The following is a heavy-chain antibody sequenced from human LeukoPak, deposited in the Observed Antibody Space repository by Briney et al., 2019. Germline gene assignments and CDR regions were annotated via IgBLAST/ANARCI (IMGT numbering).Heavy chain of an antibody. CDR1: GGAIISDNFY. Sequence: SETLSLTCTVSGGAIISDNFYWGWVRQPPGKGLEWVGSINYSGTTYYNPSLRSRVSISVATSRTQFFLRLSSVTAADTAVYYCGSLFDSWGEGILVTVS. CDR2: INYSGTT. J-gene: IGHJ4*02. CDR3: GSLFDS. V-gene: IGHV4-39*01.